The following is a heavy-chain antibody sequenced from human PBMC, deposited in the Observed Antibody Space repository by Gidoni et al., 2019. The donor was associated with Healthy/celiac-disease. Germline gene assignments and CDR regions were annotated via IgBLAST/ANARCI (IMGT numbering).Heavy chain of an antibody. Sequence: QVQLVQSGAEVKKPGASVKVSCKASGYTFTSYYMHWVRQAPGQGLEWMGIINPSGGSTSYAQKFQGRVTMTRDTSTSTVYMELSSLRSEDTAVYYCAREKVPIVVERDAFDIWGQGTMVTVSS. CDR2: INPSGGST. D-gene: IGHD3-22*01. CDR3: AREKVPIVVERDAFDI. J-gene: IGHJ3*02. CDR1: GYTFTSYY. V-gene: IGHV1-46*03.